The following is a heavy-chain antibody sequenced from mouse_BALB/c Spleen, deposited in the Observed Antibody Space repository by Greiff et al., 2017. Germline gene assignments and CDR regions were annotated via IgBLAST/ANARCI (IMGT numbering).Heavy chain of an antibody. V-gene: IGHV5-6-3*01. Sequence: EVMLVESGGGLVQPGGSLKLSCAASGFTFSSYGMSWVRQTPDKRLELVATINSNGGSTYYPDSVKGRFTISRDNAKNTLYLQMSSLKSEDTAMYYCADLFAYWGQGTLVTVSA. J-gene: IGHJ3*01. CDR3: ADLFAY. CDR2: INSNGGST. CDR1: GFTFSSYG.